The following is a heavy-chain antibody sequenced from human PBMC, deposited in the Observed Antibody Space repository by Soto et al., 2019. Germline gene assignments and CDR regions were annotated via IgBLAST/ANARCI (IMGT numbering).Heavy chain of an antibody. V-gene: IGHV3-33*01. J-gene: IGHJ4*02. CDR1: GFTFSSYG. CDR3: ARGGLTDYFDY. D-gene: IGHD2-21*02. CDR2: IWYDGSNK. Sequence: ESGRGVVQPGRSLRLSCAASGFTFSSYGMHWVRQAPGKGLEWVAVIWYDGSNKYYADSVKGRFTISRDNSKNTLYLQMNSLRAEDTAVYYCARGGLTDYFDYWGQGTLVTVSS.